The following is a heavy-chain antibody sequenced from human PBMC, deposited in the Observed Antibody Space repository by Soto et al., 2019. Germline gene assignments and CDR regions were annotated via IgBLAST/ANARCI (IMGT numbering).Heavy chain of an antibody. Sequence: GGSLRLSCAASGFTFSSYAMSWVRQAPGKGPEWVAVMSYDGGYQHYADSVRGRFTISRDNSKNILYLQMNDLRDEDTSLYSCAREGHSSGRAGVFDSWGQGTLVTVSS. CDR3: AREGHSSGRAGVFDS. CDR1: GFTFSSYA. J-gene: IGHJ4*02. V-gene: IGHV3-30*03. D-gene: IGHD2-15*01. CDR2: MSYDGGYQ.